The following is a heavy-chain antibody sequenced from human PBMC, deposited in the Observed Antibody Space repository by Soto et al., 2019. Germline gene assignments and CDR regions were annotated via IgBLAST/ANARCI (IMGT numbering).Heavy chain of an antibody. D-gene: IGHD6-6*01. CDR3: ARDRGSGAPRHVPPHY. V-gene: IGHV3-30-3*01. Sequence: PGGSLRLSCAASGFTFSSYAMHWVRQAPGKGLEWVAVISYDGSNKYYADSVKGRFTISRDNSKNTLYLQMNSLRAEDTAVYYCARDRGSGAPRHVPPHYWGQGTSVTVSS. CDR2: ISYDGSNK. CDR1: GFTFSSYA. J-gene: IGHJ4*02.